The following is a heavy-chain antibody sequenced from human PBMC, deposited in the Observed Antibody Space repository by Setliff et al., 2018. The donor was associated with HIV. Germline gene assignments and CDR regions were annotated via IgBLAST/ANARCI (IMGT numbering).Heavy chain of an antibody. J-gene: IGHJ3*02. V-gene: IGHV4-34*01. Sequence: PSETLSLTCTVSGGSISSHYWSWIRQPPGKGLEWIGEINHSGSTNYNPSLKSRVTLSVDKSKNQFSLKLSSVTAADTAVYYCARKRNGDFLIGAFDIWGQGTMVTVSS. CDR2: INHSGST. CDR1: GGSISSHY. D-gene: IGHD2-21*02. CDR3: ARKRNGDFLIGAFDI.